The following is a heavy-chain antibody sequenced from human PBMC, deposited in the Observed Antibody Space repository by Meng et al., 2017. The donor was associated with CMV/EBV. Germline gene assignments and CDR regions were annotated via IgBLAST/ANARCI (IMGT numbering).Heavy chain of an antibody. V-gene: IGHV3-21*01. CDR2: ISSSSSYI. J-gene: IGHJ4*02. CDR1: RFIFSSYS. D-gene: IGHD6-13*01. Sequence: GESLKISCAASRFIFSSYSMNWVRQAPGKGLEWVASISSSSSYIYYADSVKGRFTISRDNAKNSLYLQMNSLRAEDTAVYYGAREGYSGGLDYWGQGTLVTVSS. CDR3: AREGYSGGLDY.